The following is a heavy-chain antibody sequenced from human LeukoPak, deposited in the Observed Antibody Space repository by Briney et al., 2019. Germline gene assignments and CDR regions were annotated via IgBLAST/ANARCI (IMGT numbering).Heavy chain of an antibody. J-gene: IGHJ6*03. CDR1: GFTFSSYG. V-gene: IGHV3-30*02. Sequence: PGGSLRLSCAASGFTFSSYGMHWVRQAPGKGLEWVAFIRYDGSNKYYADSVKGRFTISRDNSKNTLYLQMNSLRAEDTAVYYCAKVSEGYSYGYNYYYYMDVWGKGTTVTISS. D-gene: IGHD5-18*01. CDR3: AKVSEGYSYGYNYYYYMDV. CDR2: IRYDGSNK.